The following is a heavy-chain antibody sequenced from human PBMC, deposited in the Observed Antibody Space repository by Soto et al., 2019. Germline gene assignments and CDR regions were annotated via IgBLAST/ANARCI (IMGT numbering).Heavy chain of an antibody. CDR2: IIPIFGTA. Sequence: GASVKVSCKASGGTFSSYAISWVRQAPGQGLEWMGGIIPIFGTANYAQKFQGRVTITADKSTSTAYMELSSLRSEDTAVYYCARAEEMARTFDYWGQGTLVTVSS. CDR3: ARAEEMARTFDY. CDR1: GGTFSSYA. V-gene: IGHV1-69*06. J-gene: IGHJ4*02.